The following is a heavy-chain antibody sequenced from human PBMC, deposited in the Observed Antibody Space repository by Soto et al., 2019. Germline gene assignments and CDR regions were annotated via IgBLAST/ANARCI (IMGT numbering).Heavy chain of an antibody. J-gene: IGHJ4*02. Sequence: QVKLVESGGGVVQPGRSLRLSCAASGFTFSSYGMHWVRQAPGKGLEWVAVISYDGSNKYYADSVKGRFTISRDNSKNTLYLQMNSLRSEDTAVYYCAKDEPTELTLPDIVVVPAAGYWGQGTLVTVSS. CDR1: GFTFSSYG. CDR3: AKDEPTELTLPDIVVVPAAGY. V-gene: IGHV3-30*18. D-gene: IGHD2-2*01. CDR2: ISYDGSNK.